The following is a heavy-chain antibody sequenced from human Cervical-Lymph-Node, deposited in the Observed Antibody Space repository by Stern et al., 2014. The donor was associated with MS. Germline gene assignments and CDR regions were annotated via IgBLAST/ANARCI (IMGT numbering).Heavy chain of an antibody. V-gene: IGHV1-69*01. Sequence: VQLVESGAEGKKHGSSVKVSCKASGGTFNSYGISWVRQAPGQGLERMGGVVTLVSTTHYAQKLQGRVTITADESRSTTYMELTSLRSDDTAVYYCARGGIGSSRLYYHFYGMDVWGQGTTVTVSS. J-gene: IGHJ6*02. D-gene: IGHD6-6*01. CDR1: GGTFNSYG. CDR2: VVTLVSTT. CDR3: ARGGIGSSRLYYHFYGMDV.